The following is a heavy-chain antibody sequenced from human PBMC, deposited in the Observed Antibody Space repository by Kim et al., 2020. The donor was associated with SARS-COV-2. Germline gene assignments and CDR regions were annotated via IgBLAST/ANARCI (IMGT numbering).Heavy chain of an antibody. CDR1: GFTFSDYY. J-gene: IGHJ5*02. Sequence: GGSLRLSCAASGFTFSDYYMSWIRQAPGKWLEWVSYISSSGNTIYYTDSVKGRFTISRDNAKNSLYLQMTSLRAEDTAVYYCARDRGPDSSSSRDWFDPWGQGTLGTVSS. CDR3: ARDRGPDSSSSRDWFDP. D-gene: IGHD6-6*01. V-gene: IGHV3-11*01. CDR2: ISSSGNTI.